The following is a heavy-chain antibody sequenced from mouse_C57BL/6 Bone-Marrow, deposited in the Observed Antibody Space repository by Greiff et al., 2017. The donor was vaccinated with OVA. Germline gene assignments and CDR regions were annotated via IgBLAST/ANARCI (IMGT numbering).Heavy chain of an antibody. CDR2: IYPRSGNT. CDR3: GRQRRRRRFAY. Sequence: QVQLKQSGAELARPGASVKLSCKASGYTFTSYCISWVKQRPGQGLEWIGEIYPRSGNTYYNEKFKGKATLTADKSSSTAYMELRSLTSEDSAVYFFGRQRRRRRFAYWGRGKGVTVSA. D-gene: IGHD3-2*02. V-gene: IGHV1-81*01. CDR1: GYTFTSYC. J-gene: IGHJ3*01.